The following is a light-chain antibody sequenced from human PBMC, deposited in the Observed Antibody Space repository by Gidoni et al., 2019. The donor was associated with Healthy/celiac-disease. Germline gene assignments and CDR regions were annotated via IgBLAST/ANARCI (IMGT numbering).Light chain of an antibody. CDR2: EDS. Sequence: SYELTQPPSVSVSPGRSARITCSGDALPKRYAYWYQQKSGQAPVLVIYEDSKRPSGIPERFSGSSSGTMATLTINGAQVEDEADYYCYSADSSFNHNYVFGTGTKVTVL. V-gene: IGLV3-10*01. J-gene: IGLJ1*01. CDR3: YSADSSFNHNYV. CDR1: ALPKRY.